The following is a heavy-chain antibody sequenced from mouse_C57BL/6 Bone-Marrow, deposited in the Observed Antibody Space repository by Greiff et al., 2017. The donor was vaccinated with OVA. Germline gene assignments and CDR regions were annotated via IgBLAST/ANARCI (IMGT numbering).Heavy chain of an antibody. CDR1: GYSITSCYY. J-gene: IGHJ3*01. CDR2: ISYDGSN. Sequence: EVKLMESGPGLVKPYQSLSLTCSVTGYSITSCYYWNWIRQFPGNKLEWMGYISYDGSNNYNPSLKNRISITRDTYKNQFFLKLNSVTTEDTATYYCATSVLREAYWGQGNRVTVSA. D-gene: IGHD1-1*01. V-gene: IGHV3-6*01. CDR3: ATSVLREAY.